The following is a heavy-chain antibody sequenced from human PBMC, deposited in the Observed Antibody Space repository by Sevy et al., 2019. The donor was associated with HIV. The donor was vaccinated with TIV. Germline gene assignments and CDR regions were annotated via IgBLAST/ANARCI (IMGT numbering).Heavy chain of an antibody. V-gene: IGHV3-30-3*01. Sequence: GGSLRLSCAASGFTFSSYAMHWVRQAPGKGLEWVAVISYDGSNKYYADSVKGRFTISRVNSKNTLYLQMNSLRAEDTAVYYCGRFGELDAFDIWGQGTMVTVSS. D-gene: IGHD3-10*01. J-gene: IGHJ3*02. CDR2: ISYDGSNK. CDR3: GRFGELDAFDI. CDR1: GFTFSSYA.